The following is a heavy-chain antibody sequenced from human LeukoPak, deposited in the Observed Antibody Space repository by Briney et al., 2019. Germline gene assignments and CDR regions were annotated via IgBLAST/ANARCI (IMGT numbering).Heavy chain of an antibody. CDR2: INTNTGNP. J-gene: IGHJ6*02. Sequence: ASVKVSCKASGYTFTSYAMNWVRQAPGQGLEWMGWINTNTGNPTYAQGFTGRFVFSLDTSVSTAYLQISSLKAEDTAVYYCARGQGGGWYSYYYYYGMDVWGQGTTVTVSS. CDR1: GYTFTSYA. V-gene: IGHV7-4-1*02. CDR3: ARGQGGGWYSYYYYYGMDV. D-gene: IGHD6-19*01.